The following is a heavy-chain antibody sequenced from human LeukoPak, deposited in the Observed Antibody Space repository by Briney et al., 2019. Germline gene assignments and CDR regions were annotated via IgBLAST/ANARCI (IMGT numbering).Heavy chain of an antibody. J-gene: IGHJ3*02. CDR1: GFTFSSYS. D-gene: IGHD6-13*01. V-gene: IGHV3-48*04. Sequence: GGSLRLSCAASGFTFSSYSMNWVRQAPGKGLEWVSYISSSGSTIYYADSVKGRFTISRDNAKNSLYLQMNSLRAEDTAVYYCARTTSWYGAFDIWGQGTMVSVSS. CDR2: ISSSGSTI. CDR3: ARTTSWYGAFDI.